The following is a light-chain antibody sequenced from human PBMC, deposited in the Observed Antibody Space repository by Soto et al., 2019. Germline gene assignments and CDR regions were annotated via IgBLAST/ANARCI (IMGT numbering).Light chain of an antibody. J-gene: IGLJ2*01. CDR3: AAWDDSLNGVV. CDR1: SSNIGSLT. V-gene: IGLV1-44*01. Sequence: QSVLTQPPSASGTPGQRVTISCSGSSSNIGSLTVNWYQQLPGAAPKLLIYTNSQRPSGVPDRFSGSKSGTSASLAISGLQSEDEADYYCAAWDDSLNGVVFGGGTKVTVL. CDR2: TNS.